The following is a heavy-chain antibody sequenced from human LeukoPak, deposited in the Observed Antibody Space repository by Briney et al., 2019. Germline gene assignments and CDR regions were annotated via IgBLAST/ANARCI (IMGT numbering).Heavy chain of an antibody. CDR3: ARAGVDSRPQNFDY. J-gene: IGHJ4*02. CDR1: GYSFTSYW. V-gene: IGHV5-51*04. D-gene: IGHD5-12*01. CDR2: IYPGDSDT. Sequence: GESLQISCQGSGYSFTSYWIGWVRPMPGKGLEWMGIIYPGDSDTRYSPSFQGQVTISADKPISTAHLQWSSLKASDTAMYYCARAGVDSRPQNFDYWGQGTLVTVSS.